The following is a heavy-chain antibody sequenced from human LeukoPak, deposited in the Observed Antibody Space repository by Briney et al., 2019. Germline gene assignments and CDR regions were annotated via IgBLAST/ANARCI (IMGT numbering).Heavy chain of an antibody. CDR2: INPNSGGT. J-gene: IGHJ4*02. CDR1: GYTFTGYY. CDR3: ARDVYSSSSFDY. Sequence: ASVKVSCKASGYTFTGYYMHWVRQAPGQGLEWMGWINPNSGGTNYAQKFQGRVTMTRDKSISTAYMELSRLRSDDTAVYYCARDVYSSSSFDYWGQGTLVTVSS. D-gene: IGHD6-6*01. V-gene: IGHV1-2*02.